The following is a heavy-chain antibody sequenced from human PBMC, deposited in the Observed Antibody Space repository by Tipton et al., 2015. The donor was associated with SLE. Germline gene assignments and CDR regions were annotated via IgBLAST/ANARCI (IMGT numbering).Heavy chain of an antibody. CDR2: IHHSGST. Sequence: TLSLTCAVSGGSINSYNWWTWVRQPPGKGLEWIGEIHHSGSTNSNPSLKSRVTISVDTSKNQFSLKLSSVTAADTAVYYCAQAHLWGSYRYASDIWGQGTMVTVSS. CDR1: GGSINSYNW. D-gene: IGHD3-16*02. J-gene: IGHJ3*02. CDR3: AQAHLWGSYRYASDI. V-gene: IGHV4-4*02.